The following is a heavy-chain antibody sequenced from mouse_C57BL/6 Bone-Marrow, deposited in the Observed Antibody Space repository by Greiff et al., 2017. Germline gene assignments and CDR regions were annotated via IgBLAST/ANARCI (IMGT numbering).Heavy chain of an antibody. CDR1: GYTFTSYW. CDR2: IDPNSGGT. CDR3: AYYGSSYDDWYFDV. Sequence: QVQLQQPGAELVKPGASVKLSCKASGYTFTSYWMHWVKQRPGRGLEWIGRIDPNSGGTKYNEKFKSKATLTVDKPSSTAYMQLNSLTSEDSAVYYCAYYGSSYDDWYFDVWGTGTTVTVSS. D-gene: IGHD1-1*01. V-gene: IGHV1-72*01. J-gene: IGHJ1*03.